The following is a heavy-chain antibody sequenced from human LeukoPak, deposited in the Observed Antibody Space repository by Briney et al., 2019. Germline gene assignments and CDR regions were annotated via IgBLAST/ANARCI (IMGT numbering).Heavy chain of an antibody. CDR3: AKDPMVRGDPRGYFNY. J-gene: IGHJ4*02. D-gene: IGHD3-10*01. CDR2: ISGSGGST. CDR1: GFTFSSYA. Sequence: QPGGSLRLSCAASGFTFSSYAMSWVRQAPGKGLEWVSAISGSGGSTYYADSVKGRFTISRDNSKNTLYLQMNSLRAEDTAVYYWAKDPMVRGDPRGYFNYGGQGPLVTVSS. V-gene: IGHV3-23*01.